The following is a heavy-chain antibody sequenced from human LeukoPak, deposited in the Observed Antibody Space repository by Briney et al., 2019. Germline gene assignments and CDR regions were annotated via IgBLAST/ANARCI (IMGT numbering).Heavy chain of an antibody. V-gene: IGHV3-7*03. CDR2: IKQDGSEK. Sequence: GGSLRLSCAASGFTFSSYWMSWVRQAPGKGLEWVANIKQDGSEKYYVDSVKGRFTISRDNAKNSLYLQMSRLRVEDTAIYSCARVGWELLNLHFDPWGQGTLVTVSS. J-gene: IGHJ5*02. D-gene: IGHD1-26*01. CDR3: ARVGWELLNLHFDP. CDR1: GFTFSSYW.